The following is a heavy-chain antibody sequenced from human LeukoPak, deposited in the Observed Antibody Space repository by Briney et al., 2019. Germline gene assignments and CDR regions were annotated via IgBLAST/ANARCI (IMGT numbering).Heavy chain of an antibody. V-gene: IGHV3-21*01. D-gene: IGHD3-22*01. CDR3: ARDGYSIGYFYDL. CDR2: IRSDASSI. CDR1: GFTFSRYS. Sequence: GGSLRLSCVGSGFTFSRYSMNWVRQAPGKGPEWVSSIRSDASSIYYADSVKGRFTISRDNAKNSVFLQMNSLRAGDTAVYYRARDGYSIGYFYDLWGQGTLVTVSS. J-gene: IGHJ4*02.